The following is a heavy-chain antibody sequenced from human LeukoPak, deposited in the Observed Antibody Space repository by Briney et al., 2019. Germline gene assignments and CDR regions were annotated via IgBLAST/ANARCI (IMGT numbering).Heavy chain of an antibody. CDR3: AREGDMVVVVHFDY. D-gene: IGHD3-22*01. CDR1: GGSFSGYY. V-gene: IGHV4-34*01. J-gene: IGHJ4*02. Sequence: SETLSLTCAVYGGSFSGYYWSWIRQPPGKGLEWIGEINHSGSTNYNPSLKSRVTISVDTSKNQFSLKLSSVTAADTAVYYCAREGDMVVVVHFDYWGQGTLVTVSS. CDR2: INHSGST.